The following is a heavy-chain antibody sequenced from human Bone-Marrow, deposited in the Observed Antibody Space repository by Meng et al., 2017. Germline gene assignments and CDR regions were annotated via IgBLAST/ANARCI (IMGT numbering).Heavy chain of an antibody. J-gene: IGHJ4*02. CDR1: GFTVSSNY. V-gene: IGHV3-23*01. Sequence: GGSLRLSCAASGFTVSSNYMSWVRQAPGKGLEWVSSISGSGGSTYYADSVKGRFTISRDNSKSTLYLQMNSLRAEDTAVYYCAKLHWPVDYWGQGTLVTVSA. CDR2: ISGSGGST. CDR3: AKLHWPVDY. D-gene: IGHD2-8*02.